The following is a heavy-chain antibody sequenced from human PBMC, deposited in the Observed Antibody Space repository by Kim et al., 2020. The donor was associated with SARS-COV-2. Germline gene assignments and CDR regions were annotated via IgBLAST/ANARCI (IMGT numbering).Heavy chain of an antibody. CDR1: GYTFTSYA. Sequence: ASVKVSCKASGYTFTSYAMNWVRQAPGQGLEWMGWINTNTGNPTYAQGFTGRFVFSLDTSVSTAYLQISSRTAEDTAVYYGAAQDRLFRGLLPFDYWGQGSLVTVSS. V-gene: IGHV7-4-1*02. D-gene: IGHD3-10*02. J-gene: IGHJ4*02. CDR3: AAQDRLFRGLLPFDY. CDR2: INTNTGNP.